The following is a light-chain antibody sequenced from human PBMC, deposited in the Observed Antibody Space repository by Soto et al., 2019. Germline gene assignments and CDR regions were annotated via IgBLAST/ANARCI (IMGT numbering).Light chain of an antibody. Sequence: DIQMTQSPSPLSASVGDRVSITCRASHTISTYLNWYQHKPGKAPKLLIYAAFSLQSGVPSRFSGSGSGTDFTLAINSLQREDFATYYCQQYYNTPPTFGQGTKVDIK. CDR3: QQYYNTPPT. CDR1: HTISTY. J-gene: IGKJ1*01. CDR2: AAF. V-gene: IGKV1-39*01.